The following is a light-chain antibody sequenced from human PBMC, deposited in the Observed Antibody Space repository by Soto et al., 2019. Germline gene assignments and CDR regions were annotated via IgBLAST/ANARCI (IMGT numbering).Light chain of an antibody. CDR3: HQSLTIPYT. J-gene: IGKJ2*01. CDR2: AAS. V-gene: IGKV1-39*01. Sequence: DIQMTQSPSSLSASVRDRVTITCRASQTISTHLNWYQQKPGKAPKLLIYAASTLKSGVPSRFSGSGSGTDFILTINSLQPEDFAPYYCHQSLTIPYTFGQGTKLEIK. CDR1: QTISTH.